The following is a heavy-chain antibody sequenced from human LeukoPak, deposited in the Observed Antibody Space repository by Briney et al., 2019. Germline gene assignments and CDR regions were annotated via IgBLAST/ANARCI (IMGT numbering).Heavy chain of an antibody. CDR3: AKAGSGRYCSSTSCYTGDD. J-gene: IGHJ4*02. D-gene: IGHD2-2*02. CDR2: IYSGGST. V-gene: IGHV3-53*01. Sequence: PGGSLRLSCAASGFTVSSNYMSWVRQAPGKGLEWVSVIYSGGSTYYADSVKGRFTISRDNSKNTLYLQINSLRVEDTAAYYCAKAGSGRYCSSTSCYTGDDWGQGTLVTVSS. CDR1: GFTVSSNY.